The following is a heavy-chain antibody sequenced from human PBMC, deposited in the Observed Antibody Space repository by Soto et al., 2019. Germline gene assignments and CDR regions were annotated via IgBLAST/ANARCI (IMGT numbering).Heavy chain of an antibody. CDR2: ISSSSSYI. Sequence: EVQLVESGGGLVKPGGSLRLSCAASGFTFSSYSMNWVGQAPGKGLEWVSSISSSSSYIYYADSVKGRFTISRDNAKNSLYLQMNSLRAEDTAVYYCATGIAVARRNYWGQGTLVTVSS. CDR1: GFTFSSYS. CDR3: ATGIAVARRNY. V-gene: IGHV3-21*01. D-gene: IGHD6-19*01. J-gene: IGHJ4*02.